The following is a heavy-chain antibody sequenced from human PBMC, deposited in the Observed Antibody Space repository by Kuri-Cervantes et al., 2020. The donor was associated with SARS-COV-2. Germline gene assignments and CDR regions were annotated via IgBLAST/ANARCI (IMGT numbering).Heavy chain of an antibody. D-gene: IGHD6-19*01. CDR1: GGSISSSNYY. J-gene: IGHJ5*02. Sequence: SETLSLTCTVSGGSISSSNYYWGWIRQPPGKGLEWIGSIYYSGSTNYNPSLKSRVTISVDTSKNQFSLKLSSVTAADTAVYYCARGSGYSSGWPLNWYDPWGQGTLVTVSS. CDR2: IYYSGST. V-gene: IGHV4-39*07. CDR3: ARGSGYSSGWPLNWYDP.